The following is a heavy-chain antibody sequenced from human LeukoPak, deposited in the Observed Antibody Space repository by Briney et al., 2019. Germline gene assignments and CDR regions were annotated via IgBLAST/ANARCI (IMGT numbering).Heavy chain of an antibody. D-gene: IGHD2-2*01. Sequence: SETLSLTCTVSGGSISGYYWSWIRQPAGKGLEWIGRIYTSGSTNYNPSLKSRVTMSVDTSKNQFSLKLSSVTAADTAAYYCAREGYCSSTSCYGPFDYWGQGTLVTVSS. CDR2: IYTSGST. CDR1: GGSISGYY. J-gene: IGHJ4*02. V-gene: IGHV4-4*07. CDR3: AREGYCSSTSCYGPFDY.